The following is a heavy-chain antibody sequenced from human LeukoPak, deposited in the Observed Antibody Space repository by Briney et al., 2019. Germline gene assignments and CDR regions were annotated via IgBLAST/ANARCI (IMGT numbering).Heavy chain of an antibody. CDR1: GYSISSGYY. Sequence: SETLSLTCAVSGYSISSGYYWGWIRQPPGKGLEWIRSIYHSGSTYYNPSLKSRVTISVDTSKNQFSLKLSSVTAADTAVYYCARSYYYGSGRYFDYWGQGTLVIVSS. V-gene: IGHV4-38-2*01. CDR3: ARSYYYGSGRYFDY. J-gene: IGHJ4*02. D-gene: IGHD3-10*01. CDR2: IYHSGST.